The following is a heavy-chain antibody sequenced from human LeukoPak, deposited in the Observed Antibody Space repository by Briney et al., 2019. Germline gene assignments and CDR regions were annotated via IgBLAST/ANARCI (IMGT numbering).Heavy chain of an antibody. D-gene: IGHD3-22*01. J-gene: IGHJ1*01. CDR3: ARAGWGYYDSSFTRAEYFQH. Sequence: SETLSLTCTVSGGSISTTSYFWGWIRQPPGKGLEWIGYIYYSGSTNYNPSLKSRVTISVDTSKNQFSLKLSSVTAADTAVYYCARAGWGYYDSSFTRAEYFQHWGQGTLVTVSS. V-gene: IGHV4-61*05. CDR1: GGSISTTSYF. CDR2: IYYSGST.